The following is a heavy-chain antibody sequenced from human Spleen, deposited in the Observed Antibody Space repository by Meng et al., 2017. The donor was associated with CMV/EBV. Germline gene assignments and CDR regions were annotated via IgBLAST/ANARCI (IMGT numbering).Heavy chain of an antibody. CDR2: INHSGST. CDR3: AKIFPSDYYKYAMDV. CDR1: GGSFSGYY. D-gene: IGHD3-3*01. V-gene: IGHV4-34*01. Sequence: SETLSLTCAVYGGSFSGYYWSWIRQPPGKGLEWIGEINHSGSTNYNPSLKSRVTISVDTSKNQFTLKLNSVTAADTAVYYCAKIFPSDYYKYAMDVWGQGTTVTVSS. J-gene: IGHJ6*02.